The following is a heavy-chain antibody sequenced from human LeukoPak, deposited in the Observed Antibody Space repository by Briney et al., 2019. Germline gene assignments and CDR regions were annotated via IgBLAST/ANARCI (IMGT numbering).Heavy chain of an antibody. Sequence: GGSPILSCAASGFTFSDYYMSWIRQAPGKGLEWVSYISSSGSTIYYADSVKGRFTISRDNAKNSLYLQMNSLRAEDTAVYYCARAGSYYYDSSPGYWGQGTVVTVSS. V-gene: IGHV3-11*01. CDR1: GFTFSDYY. CDR3: ARAGSYYYDSSPGY. CDR2: ISSSGSTI. D-gene: IGHD3-22*01. J-gene: IGHJ4*02.